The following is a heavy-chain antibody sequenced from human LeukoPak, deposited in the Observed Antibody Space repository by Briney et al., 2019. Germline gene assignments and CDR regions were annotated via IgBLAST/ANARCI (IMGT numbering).Heavy chain of an antibody. Sequence: GGSLRLSCVVSGIPFSDYYMNWIRQAPGKGLEWISYISSSSSYTDYADSVKGRFTISGDNAQNALFLQMNSLRVEDTAVYYCAAGTAADYWGQGTLVTVSS. CDR1: GIPFSDYY. CDR3: AAGTAADY. CDR2: ISSSSSYT. D-gene: IGHD6-13*01. V-gene: IGHV3-11*03. J-gene: IGHJ4*02.